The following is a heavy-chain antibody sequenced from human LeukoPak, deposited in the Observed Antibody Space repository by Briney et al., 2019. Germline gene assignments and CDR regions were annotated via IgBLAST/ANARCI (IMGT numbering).Heavy chain of an antibody. CDR3: AKADSSGRPGTRSYGMDV. CDR2: ISGSGGST. Sequence: GGSLRLSCAASGFTFSSYAMSWVRQAPGKGLEWVSAISGSGGSTYYADSVKGRFTISRDNSKNTLYLQMNSLRAEDTAVYYSAKADSSGRPGTRSYGMDVWGQGTTVTVSS. V-gene: IGHV3-23*01. J-gene: IGHJ6*02. D-gene: IGHD6-19*01. CDR1: GFTFSSYA.